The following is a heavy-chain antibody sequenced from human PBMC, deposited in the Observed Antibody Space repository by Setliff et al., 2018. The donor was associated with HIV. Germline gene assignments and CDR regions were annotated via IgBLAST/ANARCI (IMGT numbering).Heavy chain of an antibody. CDR2: INHSGST. J-gene: IGHJ6*03. Sequence: PSETLSLTCAVYGGSLNDYYWSWIRLPPGKGLEWIGEINHSGSTNYNPSLKSRVTISVDTSKNQFSLKLTSVTAADTAVYYCARDWNHYLYYMDVWGKGTTVTVSS. D-gene: IGHD1-1*01. CDR1: GGSLNDYY. CDR3: ARDWNHYLYYMDV. V-gene: IGHV4-34*01.